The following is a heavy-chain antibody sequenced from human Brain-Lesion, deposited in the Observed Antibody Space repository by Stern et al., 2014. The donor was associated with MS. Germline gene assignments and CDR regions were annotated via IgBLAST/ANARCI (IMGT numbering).Heavy chain of an antibody. CDR2: SDHSGST. CDR1: GGSISSSNW. Sequence: VQLVESGPGLVKPSGTLSLTCAVSGGSISSSNWWSWVRQSPGKGLEWIGESDHSGSTIYNPSLKSGVPVTVKKPKTRFPLTRGSVPAADTAVYFCARFPASRPHVFDSWGQGTLVTVSS. J-gene: IGHJ4*02. D-gene: IGHD6-13*01. V-gene: IGHV4-4*02. CDR3: ARFPASRPHVFDS.